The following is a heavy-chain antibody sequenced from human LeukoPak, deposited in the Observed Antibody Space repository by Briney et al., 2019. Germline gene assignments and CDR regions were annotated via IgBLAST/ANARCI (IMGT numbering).Heavy chain of an antibody. CDR3: ASSGPMLFPELLHAFDI. CDR2: XXXPGST. J-gene: IGHJ3*02. Sequence: LGXXGXXXXPGSTYYNPSLKSRVTISVDTSKNQFSLKLSSVTAADTAVYYCASSGPMLFPELLHAFDIWGQGTMVTVSS. V-gene: IGHV4-39*01. D-gene: IGHD1-26*01.